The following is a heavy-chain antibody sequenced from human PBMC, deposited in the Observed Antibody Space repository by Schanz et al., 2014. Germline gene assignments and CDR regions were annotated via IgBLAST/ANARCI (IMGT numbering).Heavy chain of an antibody. Sequence: QVQLQESGPGLVKPSGTLSLTCAVSGGPISTSNWWSWVRQPPGKGLEWIGAIFHSGSTNYNPSLKSRVTLSVDKSMNQFSLKLTSVTAADTAVYYCAAGGGIAVAGCWGQGTLVTVSS. J-gene: IGHJ4*02. CDR2: IFHSGST. CDR3: AAGGGIAVAGC. D-gene: IGHD6-19*01. V-gene: IGHV4-4*02. CDR1: GGPISTSNW.